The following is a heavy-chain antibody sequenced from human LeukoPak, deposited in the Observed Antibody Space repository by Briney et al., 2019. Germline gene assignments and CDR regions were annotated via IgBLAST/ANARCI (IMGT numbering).Heavy chain of an antibody. CDR1: GGSLTNYY. Sequence: SETLSLTCAVYGGSLTNYYWSWIRQSPGKALEWIGEITHSGSTTYNPSLKTRVTISVDTSKTQFSLNLRSVTAADTAVYYCAREGSSGWKDAFDIWGQGTMVTVSS. CDR2: ITHSGST. D-gene: IGHD6-19*01. CDR3: AREGSSGWKDAFDI. V-gene: IGHV4-34*01. J-gene: IGHJ3*02.